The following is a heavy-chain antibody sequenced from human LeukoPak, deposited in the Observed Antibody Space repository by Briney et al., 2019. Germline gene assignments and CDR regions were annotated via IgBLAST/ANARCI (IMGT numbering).Heavy chain of an antibody. CDR3: ARVVAVAGTYYYYYMDG. J-gene: IGHJ6*03. D-gene: IGHD6-19*01. Sequence: SETLSLTCTVSGGSISSYYWSWIRQPPGKGLEWIGYIYYSGSTNYNPSLKSRVTISLDTSKNQFSLKLSSATAADTAVYYCARVVAVAGTYYYYYMDGWGKGTTVTVSS. V-gene: IGHV4-59*01. CDR2: IYYSGST. CDR1: GGSISSYY.